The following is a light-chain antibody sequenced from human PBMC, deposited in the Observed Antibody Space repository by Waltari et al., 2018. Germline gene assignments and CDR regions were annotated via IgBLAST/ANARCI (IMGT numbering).Light chain of an antibody. J-gene: IGKJ2*03. CDR1: QSVLSSSNNKNY. Sequence: DIVMTQSPDSLAVFLGERATINCKSSQSVLSSSNNKNYLTWYQQKPGQPPKLLISWASTRESVVPDLFSGCGYGSAFTLTNNSLQAADVEVYYCQTRYSSPYSFGPNKKLEIK. CDR2: WAS. CDR3: QTRYSSPYS. V-gene: IGKV4-1*01.